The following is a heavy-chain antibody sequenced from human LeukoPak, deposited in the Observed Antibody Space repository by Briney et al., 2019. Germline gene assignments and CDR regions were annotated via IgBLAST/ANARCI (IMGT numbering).Heavy chain of an antibody. J-gene: IGHJ4*02. CDR1: GFTFDDYG. D-gene: IGHD6-19*01. Sequence: GGSLRLSCAASGFTFDDYGMSWVRQAPGKGLEWVSGIYWNGGSTGHADSVKGRFTISRDNAKNSLYLQMNSLRAEDTALYYCATLSGPGSGWTTLDYWGQGTLVTVSS. CDR2: IYWNGGST. V-gene: IGHV3-20*04. CDR3: ATLSGPGSGWTTLDY.